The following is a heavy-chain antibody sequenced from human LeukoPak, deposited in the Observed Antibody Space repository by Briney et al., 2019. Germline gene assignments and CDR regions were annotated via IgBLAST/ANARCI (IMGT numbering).Heavy chain of an antibody. Sequence: GGSLRLSCAASGFTFSSYGMHWVRQAPGKGLEWVAVISYDGSNKYYADSVKGRSTISRDNSKNTLYLQMNSLKTEDTAVYYCTTDSEGWPGSYYAFWGQGTLVTVSS. J-gene: IGHJ4*02. CDR3: TTDSEGWPGSYYAF. CDR2: ISYDGSNK. V-gene: IGHV3-30*12. CDR1: GFTFSSYG. D-gene: IGHD3-10*01.